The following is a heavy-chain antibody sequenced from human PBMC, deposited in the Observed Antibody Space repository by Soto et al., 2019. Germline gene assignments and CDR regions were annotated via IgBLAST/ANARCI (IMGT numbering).Heavy chain of an antibody. J-gene: IGHJ6*02. CDR1: GFTFDDYA. D-gene: IGHD3-22*01. CDR3: AKDKLKLHDSPYGCMDV. V-gene: IGHV3-9*01. Sequence: GGSLRLSCAASGFTFDDYAMHWVRQAPGKGLEWVSGISWNSGSIGYADSVKGRFTISRDNAKNSLYLQMNSLRAEDTALYYCAKDKLKLHDSPYGCMDVWGQGTTVTVSS. CDR2: ISWNSGSI.